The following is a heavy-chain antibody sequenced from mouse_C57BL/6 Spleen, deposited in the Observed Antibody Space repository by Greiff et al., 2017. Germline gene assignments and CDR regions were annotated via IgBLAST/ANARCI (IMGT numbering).Heavy chain of an antibody. Sequence: EVQLQQSGPVLVKPGASVKMSCKASGYTFTDYYMNWVKQSHGKSLEWIGVINPYNGGTSYNQKFKGKATLTVDKSSSSAYMERNSLTSEDSAVXYCARGSSYKGFDYWGQGTTLTVSS. J-gene: IGHJ2*01. CDR2: INPYNGGT. CDR3: ARGSSYKGFDY. D-gene: IGHD1-1*01. V-gene: IGHV1-19*01. CDR1: GYTFTDYY.